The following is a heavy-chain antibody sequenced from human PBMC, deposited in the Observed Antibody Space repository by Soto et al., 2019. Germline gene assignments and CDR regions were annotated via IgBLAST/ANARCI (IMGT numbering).Heavy chain of an antibody. CDR3: ARGQWELPPAEYIQH. J-gene: IGHJ1*01. Sequence: QVQLVQSGAEVKKPGASVKVSCTTSGYTFNTHYIHWVRQAPGQGLEWLGIINPDGGTTSYARKFQGRFTMTRDASTRTVYMQLSSLRSEDTAVYYCARGQWELPPAEYIQHWGQGTLVSVSS. D-gene: IGHD1-26*01. CDR1: GYTFNTHY. V-gene: IGHV1-46*02. CDR2: INPDGGTT.